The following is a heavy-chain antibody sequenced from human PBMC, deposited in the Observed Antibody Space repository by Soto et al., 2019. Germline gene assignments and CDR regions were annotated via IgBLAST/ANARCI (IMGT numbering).Heavy chain of an antibody. CDR3: ARTRITGTTFRFDP. CDR2: IYYSGST. D-gene: IGHD1-20*01. J-gene: IGHJ5*02. CDR1: GGSISSYY. V-gene: IGHV4-59*08. Sequence: QVQLQESGPGLVKPSETLSLTCTVSGGSISSYYWSWIRQPPGKGLEWIGYIYYSGSTNYNPSLKSRVTISVDTSKNQFSLKLSSVTAADTAVYYCARTRITGTTFRFDPWGQGTLVTVSS.